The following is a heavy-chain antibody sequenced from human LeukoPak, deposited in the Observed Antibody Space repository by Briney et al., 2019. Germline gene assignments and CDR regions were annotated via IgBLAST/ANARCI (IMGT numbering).Heavy chain of an antibody. D-gene: IGHD3-16*01. J-gene: IGHJ4*02. Sequence: GGSLRLSCAASGFTFSNYWMHWVRQAPGKGLEWVALLSYDGGDKYYAESMKGRITISRDNAENTLYLQMNNLRPDDTAFYFCVKEGVEYSYSYGDYWGQGTLVTVSS. CDR1: GFTFSNYW. CDR2: LSYDGGDK. CDR3: VKEGVEYSYSYGDY. V-gene: IGHV3-30*18.